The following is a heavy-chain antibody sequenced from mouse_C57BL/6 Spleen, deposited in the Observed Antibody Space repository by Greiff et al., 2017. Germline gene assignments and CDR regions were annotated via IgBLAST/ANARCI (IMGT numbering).Heavy chain of an antibody. D-gene: IGHD1-1*01. CDR1: GFTFSSYA. V-gene: IGHV5-9-1*02. CDR3: TRGRWGAMDY. CDR2: ISSGGDYI. Sequence: EVHLVESGEGLVTPGGSLTLSCAASGFTFSSYAMSWVRQPPEKRLEWVAYISSGGDYIYYAAPVKGRFTISRDTARNTLYLQMSSLQTEDTAMYYCTRGRWGAMDYWGQGTSVTVSS. J-gene: IGHJ4*01.